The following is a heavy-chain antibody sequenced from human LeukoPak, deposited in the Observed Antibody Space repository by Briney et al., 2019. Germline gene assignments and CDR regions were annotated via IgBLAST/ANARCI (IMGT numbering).Heavy chain of an antibody. CDR3: ARLPETGGYSSSWYVVRRGFDY. CDR1: GFTFSSYV. Sequence: PGGSLRLSCAASGFTFSSYVMHWARQAPGKGLEWVSSISSSSSYIYYADSVKGRFTISRDNAKNSLYLQMNSLRAEDTAVYYCARLPETGGYSSSWYVVRRGFDYWGQGTLVTVSS. CDR2: ISSSSSYI. D-gene: IGHD6-13*01. V-gene: IGHV3-21*01. J-gene: IGHJ4*02.